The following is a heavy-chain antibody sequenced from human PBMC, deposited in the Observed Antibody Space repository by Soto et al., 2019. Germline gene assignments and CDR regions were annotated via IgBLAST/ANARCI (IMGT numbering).Heavy chain of an antibody. CDR2: ISRSGITI. D-gene: IGHD6-6*01. CDR3: ARDPSLSSSSYLSYYYGMDV. J-gene: IGHJ6*01. CDR1: GFTFGTYE. V-gene: IGHV3-48*03. Sequence: EVQLVESGGGLVQPGGSLRLSCAASGFTFGTYEMNWVRQAPGKGLEWVSYISRSGITIYYADSVKGRFTISRDNAKNSLYLQLNSLRAEDTAVYYWARDPSLSSSSYLSYYYGMDVWGQGTTVTVSS.